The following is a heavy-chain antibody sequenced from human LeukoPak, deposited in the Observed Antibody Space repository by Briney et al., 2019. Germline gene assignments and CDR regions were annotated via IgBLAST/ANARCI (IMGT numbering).Heavy chain of an antibody. CDR1: GFTFSSYA. CDR3: GGVSSGPEPYYFDY. J-gene: IGHJ4*02. D-gene: IGHD3-22*01. Sequence: GGSLRLSCAASGFTFSSYAMSWVRQAPGKGLEWVSAISGSGGSTYYADSVKGRFTISRDNSKNTLYLQMNSLRAEDTAVYYCGGVSSGPEPYYFDYWGQGTLVTVSS. CDR2: ISGSGGST. V-gene: IGHV3-23*01.